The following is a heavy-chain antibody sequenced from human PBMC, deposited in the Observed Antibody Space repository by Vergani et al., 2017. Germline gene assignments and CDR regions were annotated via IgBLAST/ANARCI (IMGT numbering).Heavy chain of an antibody. CDR3: AKGPSGSSWTQLDY. J-gene: IGHJ4*02. D-gene: IGHD6-13*01. Sequence: VQLLESGGGLVQSGGSLRLSCAASGFTFSSYGMHWVRQAPGKGLEWVAVISYDGSNKYYADSVKGRFTISRDNSKNTLYVQMNSLRAEDTAVYYCAKGPSGSSWTQLDYWGQGTLVTVSS. CDR1: GFTFSSYG. CDR2: ISYDGSNK. V-gene: IGHV3-30*18.